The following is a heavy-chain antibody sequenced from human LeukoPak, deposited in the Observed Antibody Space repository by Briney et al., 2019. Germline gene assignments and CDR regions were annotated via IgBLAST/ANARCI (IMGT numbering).Heavy chain of an antibody. Sequence: GGSLRLSCAASGFTFDDYAMHWVRQAPGKGLEWVSGITWNSGDIGYADSVKGRFTISRGNAKNSLYLQMNSLRAEDTALYYCAKDTCSSTSCSNDYWGQGTLVTVSS. J-gene: IGHJ4*02. D-gene: IGHD2-2*01. CDR3: AKDTCSSTSCSNDY. CDR2: ITWNSGDI. V-gene: IGHV3-9*01. CDR1: GFTFDDYA.